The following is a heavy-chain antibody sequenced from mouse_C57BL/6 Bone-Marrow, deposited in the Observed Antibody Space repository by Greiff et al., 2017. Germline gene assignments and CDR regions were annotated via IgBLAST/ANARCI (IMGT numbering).Heavy chain of an antibody. CDR1: GFSFSDYG. D-gene: IGHD3-3*01. CDR2: ISSGSSTI. J-gene: IGHJ3*01. Sequence: EVLLVESGAGLVKPGGSLKLSCAASGFSFSDYGMHWVRQAPEKGLEWVAYISSGSSTIYYADTVKGRFTISRDKAKNTLFLQMTSLRSEDTAMYYCARGTRFAYWGQGTLVTVSA. CDR3: ARGTRFAY. V-gene: IGHV5-17*01.